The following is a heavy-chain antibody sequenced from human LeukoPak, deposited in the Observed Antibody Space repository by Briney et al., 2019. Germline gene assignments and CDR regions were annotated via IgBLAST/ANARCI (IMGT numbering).Heavy chain of an antibody. CDR1: GGFISGYY. Sequence: PSETLSLTCIVSGGFISGYYWSWIRQSSEKRLEWIAFIHYTGTTNYNPSLESRATVSVDTSKNQFSLQLRSMTAADTAVYYCVRDRRDGYNYVDIWGQGTLVTVSS. V-gene: IGHV4-59*01. CDR2: IHYTGTT. D-gene: IGHD5-24*01. J-gene: IGHJ4*02. CDR3: VRDRRDGYNYVDI.